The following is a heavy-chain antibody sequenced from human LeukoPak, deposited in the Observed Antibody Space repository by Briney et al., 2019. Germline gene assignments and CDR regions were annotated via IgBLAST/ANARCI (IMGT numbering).Heavy chain of an antibody. CDR2: IYSGGST. Sequence: PGGSLRLSCAASGFTVSSNYMSWVRQAPGKGLEWVSVIYSGGSTYYADSVKGRFTISRDNSKNTLYLQMNSQRAEDTAVYYCARDFPGYYYGSGSSRGDYWGQGTLVTVSS. CDR1: GFTVSSNY. CDR3: ARDFPGYYYGSGSSRGDY. J-gene: IGHJ4*02. D-gene: IGHD3-10*01. V-gene: IGHV3-53*01.